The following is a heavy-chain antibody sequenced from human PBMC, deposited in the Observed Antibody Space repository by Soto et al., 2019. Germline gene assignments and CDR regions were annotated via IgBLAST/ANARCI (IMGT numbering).Heavy chain of an antibody. J-gene: IGHJ4*02. V-gene: IGHV4-4*02. CDR1: GASVSSTYW. CDR3: ARYNAASGTYYFDY. CDR2: INHRGSA. D-gene: IGHD6-13*01. Sequence: QVELQESGPGLVKPSGTLSLTCAVSGASVSSTYWWSWVRQPPGKGPEWIGEINHRGSANYNPSLKSRVTMSLDISQSQFSLRLTSVTAADTAVYFCARYNAASGTYYFDYWGRGALVTVSS.